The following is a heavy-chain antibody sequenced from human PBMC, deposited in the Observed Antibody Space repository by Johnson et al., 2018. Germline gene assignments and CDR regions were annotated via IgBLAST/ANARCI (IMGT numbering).Heavy chain of an antibody. D-gene: IGHD2-15*01. CDR3: ARETPYDCSGGSCQPDAFDI. CDR1: GFTVSSNY. CDR2: IYSGGST. V-gene: IGHV3-66*02. J-gene: IGHJ3*02. Sequence: VQLVQSGGGLVQPGGSLRLSCAASGFTVSSNYMSWVRQAPGKGLEWVSVIYSGGSTYYADSVKGRFTISRDNSKNTLYLQMYSLRDEDTAFYYCARETPYDCSGGSCQPDAFDIWGKGTMFTVSS.